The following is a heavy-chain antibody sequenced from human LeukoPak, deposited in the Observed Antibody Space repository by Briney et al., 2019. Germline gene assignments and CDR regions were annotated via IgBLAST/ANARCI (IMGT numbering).Heavy chain of an antibody. V-gene: IGHV3-30*04. CDR1: GFTFSSYA. CDR2: ISYNGSDK. D-gene: IGHD3-22*01. J-gene: IGHJ3*02. Sequence: GGSLRLSCAASGFTFSSYAMHWVRQAPGKGLVWVALISYNGSDKYYIDSVKGRFTISRDDSKNTLYVQMNSLRAEDRAVYYCAKYYDSSGYYYDAFDIWGQGTMVTVSS. CDR3: AKYYDSSGYYYDAFDI.